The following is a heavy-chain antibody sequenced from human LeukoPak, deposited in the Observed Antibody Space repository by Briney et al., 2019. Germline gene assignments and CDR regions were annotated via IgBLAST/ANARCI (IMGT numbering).Heavy chain of an antibody. Sequence: SETLSLTCIVSGGSFSTSSYFWGWIRQPPGKGLEWIGSIYQSGTTYYNPSLKSRVTISVDTSKNQISLKLSSVTAADTAVYYCAGDTAMVTYRDFDLWGRGTLVTVSS. D-gene: IGHD5-18*01. CDR2: IYQSGTT. CDR1: GGSFSTSSYF. V-gene: IGHV4-39*07. CDR3: AGDTAMVTYRDFDL. J-gene: IGHJ2*01.